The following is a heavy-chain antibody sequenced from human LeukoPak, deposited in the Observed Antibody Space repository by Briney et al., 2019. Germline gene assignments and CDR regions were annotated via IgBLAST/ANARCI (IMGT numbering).Heavy chain of an antibody. Sequence: GGSLRLSCAASGFTFSSYEMNWVRQAPGKGLEWVSYISSSGSTIYYADSVKGRFTISRDNAKNALYLQMNSLRAEDTAVYYCARGPCSSTSCQDSFDYYYYGMDVWGKGTTVTVSS. D-gene: IGHD2-2*01. V-gene: IGHV3-48*03. CDR3: ARGPCSSTSCQDSFDYYYYGMDV. CDR2: ISSSGSTI. CDR1: GFTFSSYE. J-gene: IGHJ6*04.